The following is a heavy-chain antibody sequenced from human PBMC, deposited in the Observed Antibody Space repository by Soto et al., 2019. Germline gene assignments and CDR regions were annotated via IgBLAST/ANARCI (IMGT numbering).Heavy chain of an antibody. CDR1: GGSLREFGRF. CDR2: STYTGVT. Sequence: SETLSLTCTVSGGSLREFGRFWTWIRQRPGRGLEWIGYSTYTGVTYYSPSLQSRISISVDTSKNQFSLTLNSVTAEDTALYYGTTDFKGDTAVAYWGQGTLVTVSS. D-gene: IGHD5-18*01. J-gene: IGHJ4*02. V-gene: IGHV4-31*03. CDR3: TTDFKGDTAVAY.